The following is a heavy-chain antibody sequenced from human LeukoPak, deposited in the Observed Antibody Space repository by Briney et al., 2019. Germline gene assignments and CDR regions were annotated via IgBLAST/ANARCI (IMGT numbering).Heavy chain of an antibody. Sequence: GGSLRLSCAASGFTFSNAWMNWVRQAPGKGLEWVGRIKRKSDGGTTDYGAPVKGRFTISRDDSKNTLYMQMNSLKTEDTAVYYCGLGSGRTDFDYWGQGTLVTVSS. CDR1: GFTFSNAW. CDR2: IKRKSDGGTT. J-gene: IGHJ4*02. CDR3: GLGSGRTDFDY. D-gene: IGHD3-10*01. V-gene: IGHV3-15*01.